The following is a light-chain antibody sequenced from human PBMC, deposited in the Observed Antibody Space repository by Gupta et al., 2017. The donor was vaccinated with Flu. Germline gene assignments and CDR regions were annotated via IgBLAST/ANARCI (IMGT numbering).Light chain of an antibody. CDR2: SNN. V-gene: IGLV1-44*01. CDR3: AAWDDTLDGHVV. J-gene: IGLJ2*01. Sequence: QSVLTQPPSASGTPGQRGTISCSGSSSNVGTNPVNWYQQLPGTAPKLLIFSNNQRPSGVPDRFSGSRSGTSASLAISGLQSEDEADYYCAAWDDTLDGHVVFGGGTKLTVL. CDR1: SSNVGTNP.